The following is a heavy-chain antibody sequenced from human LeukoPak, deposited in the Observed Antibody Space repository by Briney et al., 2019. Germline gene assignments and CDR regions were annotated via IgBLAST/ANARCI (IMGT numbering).Heavy chain of an antibody. D-gene: IGHD3-22*01. J-gene: IGHJ4*02. V-gene: IGHV1-18*01. CDR3: ARDTPQYKYYYDSSGYEYSWDY. CDR1: GGTFSSYA. Sequence: ASVKVSCKASGGTFSSYAISWVRQAPGQGLEWMGWISAYNGNTNYAQKLQGRVTMTTDTSTSTAYMELRSLRSDDTAVYYCARDTPQYKYYYDSSGYEYSWDYWGQGTLVTVSS. CDR2: ISAYNGNT.